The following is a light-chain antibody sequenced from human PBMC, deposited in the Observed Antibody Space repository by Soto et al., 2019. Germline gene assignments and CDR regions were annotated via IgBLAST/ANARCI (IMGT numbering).Light chain of an antibody. CDR2: DAS. J-gene: IGKJ5*01. Sequence: EIVLTQSPATLSLSPGERATLSCRASQSVSSYLAWYKQKPGQAPRLLIYDASNRATGIPARFSGSGSGTDFTLTISSLEPEDFAVYYCQQRSNWPRGITFGQGTRLEIK. CDR3: QQRSNWPRGIT. V-gene: IGKV3-11*01. CDR1: QSVSSY.